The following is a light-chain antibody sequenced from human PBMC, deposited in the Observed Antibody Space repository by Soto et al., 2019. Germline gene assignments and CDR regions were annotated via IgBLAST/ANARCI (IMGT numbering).Light chain of an antibody. CDR2: GAS. J-gene: IGKJ4*01. Sequence: EIVLTQSPGTLSLSPGERATVSCRASQSVSSSYLAWYQQKPGQAPRLLIYGASSRATGIPDSFSGSGSGTDFTLTISRLGPEDFAVYYCQQYGGSPLTFGGGTKVDIK. CDR3: QQYGGSPLT. CDR1: QSVSSSY. V-gene: IGKV3-20*01.